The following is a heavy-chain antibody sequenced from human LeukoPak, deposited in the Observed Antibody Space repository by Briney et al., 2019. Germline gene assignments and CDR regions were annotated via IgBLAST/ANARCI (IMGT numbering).Heavy chain of an antibody. J-gene: IGHJ3*02. D-gene: IGHD3-9*01. Sequence: SETLPLTCAVDGGSFSGYYWSWIRQPPGKGLEWIGEINHSGSTNYNPSLKSRVTISVDTSKNQFSLKLSSVTAADTAVYYCAITPLLRYFDWLPTTPLQRYDIWGQGTMVTVSS. CDR2: INHSGST. CDR3: AITPLLRYFDWLPTTPLQRYDI. CDR1: GGSFSGYY. V-gene: IGHV4-34*01.